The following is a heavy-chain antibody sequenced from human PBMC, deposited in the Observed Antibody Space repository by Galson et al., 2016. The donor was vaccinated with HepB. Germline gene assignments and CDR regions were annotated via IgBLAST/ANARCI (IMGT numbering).Heavy chain of an antibody. CDR2: TDGTNK. CDR3: AADPIVGMPDYFDH. V-gene: IGHV3-30-3*01. D-gene: IGHD1-26*01. J-gene: IGHJ4*01. Sequence: SLRLSCAVSGFPFSNYAMHWVRQAPGEGLEWVAVTDGTNKYYADSVKGRFTISRDDSKRTLYLQMDRVRADDTAVYYCAADPIVGMPDYFDHWGQEPWSPSPQ. CDR1: GFPFSNYA.